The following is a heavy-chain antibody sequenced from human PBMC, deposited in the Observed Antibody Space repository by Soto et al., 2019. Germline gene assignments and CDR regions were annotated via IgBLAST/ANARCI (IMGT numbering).Heavy chain of an antibody. J-gene: IGHJ3*02. CDR1: GFTFSSYE. V-gene: IGHV3-48*03. CDR2: ISSSGSTI. D-gene: IGHD2-15*01. Sequence: GGSLRLSCAASGFTFSSYEMNWVRQAPGKGLEWVSYISSSGSTIYYADSVKGRFTISRDNAKNSLYLQMNSLRAEDTAVYYCARDYCSGGSCYFPNAFDIWGQGTMVTVSS. CDR3: ARDYCSGGSCYFPNAFDI.